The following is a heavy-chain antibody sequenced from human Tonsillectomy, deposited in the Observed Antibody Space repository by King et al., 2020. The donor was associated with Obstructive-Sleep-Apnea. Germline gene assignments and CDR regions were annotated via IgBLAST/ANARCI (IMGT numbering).Heavy chain of an antibody. CDR2: ISSSSSYI. J-gene: IGHJ3*02. Sequence: VQLVESGGGLVKPGGSLRLSCAASGFTFSSYSMNWVRQAPGKGLEWVSSISSSSSYIYYADSVKGRFTISRDNAKNSLYLQMNSLRAEDTAVYYCALGYSYALDAFDIWGQGTMVTVSS. CDR1: GFTFSSYS. CDR3: ALGYSYALDAFDI. V-gene: IGHV3-21*01. D-gene: IGHD5-18*01.